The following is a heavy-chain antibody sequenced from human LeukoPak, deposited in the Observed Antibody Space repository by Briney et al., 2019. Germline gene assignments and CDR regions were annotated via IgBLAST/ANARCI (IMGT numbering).Heavy chain of an antibody. J-gene: IGHJ4*02. CDR1: GYTFTSYD. CDR2: MNPNSGNT. Sequence: GASVKVSCKASGYTFTSYDINWVRQATGQGLEWMGWMNPNSGNTGYAQKFRGRVTMTRNTSISTAYMELRSLRSEDTAVYYCARQTFRGPDDYWGQGTLVTVSS. V-gene: IGHV1-8*01. D-gene: IGHD3-10*01. CDR3: ARQTFRGPDDY.